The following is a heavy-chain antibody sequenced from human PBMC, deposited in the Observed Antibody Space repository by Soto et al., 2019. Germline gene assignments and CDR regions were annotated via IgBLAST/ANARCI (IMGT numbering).Heavy chain of an antibody. J-gene: IGHJ2*01. D-gene: IGHD2-8*01. Sequence: QVQLQESGPGLVKPSETLSLTCTVSGGSISGGVHSWSWIRQPPGKGLEWIGHIFDGGSTYYNPSLKRRLTISVDTSKNQFSLRLSSVTAADTAVYYCAREIMPLTNDWYFDLWGRGTLVTVSS. CDR3: AREIMPLTNDWYFDL. V-gene: IGHV4-30-4*01. CDR2: IFDGGST. CDR1: GGSISGGVHS.